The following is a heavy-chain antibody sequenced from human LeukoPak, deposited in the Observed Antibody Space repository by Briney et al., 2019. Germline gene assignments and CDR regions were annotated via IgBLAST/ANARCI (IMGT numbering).Heavy chain of an antibody. J-gene: IGHJ4*02. V-gene: IGHV4-59*12. CDR2: IYYTGST. Sequence: SETLSLTCTVSGDSISSYYWSWIRQPPGKGLEWIGYIYYTGSTYYNPSLKSRVTISVDTSKNQFSLKLSSVTAADTAVYYCARVPYTHTDSSSWSYYFDYWGQGTLVTVSS. CDR1: GDSISSYY. CDR3: ARVPYTHTDSSSWSYYFDY. D-gene: IGHD6-13*01.